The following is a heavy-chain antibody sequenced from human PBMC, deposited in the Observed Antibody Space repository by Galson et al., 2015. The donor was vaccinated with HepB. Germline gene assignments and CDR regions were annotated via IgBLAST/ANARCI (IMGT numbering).Heavy chain of an antibody. V-gene: IGHV3-30*04. CDR2: ILHDEYNK. D-gene: IGHD3-10*01. CDR3: ARRAGASGGFAFDS. CDR1: GFTFKSFA. Sequence: SLRLSCAASGFTFKSFAMHWVRQAPGKGLEWLAIILHDEYNKYYADSVKGRFHISRDNSKSTVYLQLNSLRAEDTAIYYCARRAGASGGFAFDSWGQGSLVSVSS. J-gene: IGHJ4*02.